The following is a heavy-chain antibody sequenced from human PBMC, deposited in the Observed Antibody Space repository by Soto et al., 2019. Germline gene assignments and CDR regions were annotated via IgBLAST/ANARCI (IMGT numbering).Heavy chain of an antibody. J-gene: IGHJ6*02. CDR3: ASVGDSSGYYSDYYYGMDV. Sequence: GESLKVSYRGSGYRFTSYWISWVRQMPGKGLEWMGRIDPSDSYTNYSPSFQGHVTISADKSISTAYLQWSSLKASDTAMYYCASVGDSSGYYSDYYYGMDVWGQGTTVTVYS. CDR2: IDPSDSYT. D-gene: IGHD3-22*01. V-gene: IGHV5-10-1*01. CDR1: GYRFTSYW.